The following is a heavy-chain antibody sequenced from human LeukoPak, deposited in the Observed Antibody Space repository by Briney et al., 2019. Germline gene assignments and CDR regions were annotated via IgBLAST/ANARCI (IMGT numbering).Heavy chain of an antibody. V-gene: IGHV3-21*01. CDR1: GFTSSSYS. Sequence: SGGSLRLSCAASGFTSSSYSMNWVRQAPGKGLEWVSSISSSSSYIYYADSVKGRFTIPRDNAKNSLYLQMNSLRAEDTAVYYCARVGGTVTKFDYWGQGTLVTVSS. D-gene: IGHD4-17*01. CDR3: ARVGGTVTKFDY. CDR2: ISSSSSYI. J-gene: IGHJ4*02.